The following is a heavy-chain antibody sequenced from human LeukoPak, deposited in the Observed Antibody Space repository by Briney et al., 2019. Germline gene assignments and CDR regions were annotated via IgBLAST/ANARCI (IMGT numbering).Heavy chain of an antibody. J-gene: IGHJ4*02. CDR3: AKGSSGYFFDH. CDR1: GFNLGSYG. V-gene: IGHV3-23*01. Sequence: GGSLRLSCAASGFNLGSYGMSWVRQAPGKGLEWVSSISNDGGGTFSADSVRGRITISRDNSKNTLFLQIDSLRAEDTALYFCAKGSSGYFFDHWGQGSLVTVSS. D-gene: IGHD3-22*01. CDR2: ISNDGGGT.